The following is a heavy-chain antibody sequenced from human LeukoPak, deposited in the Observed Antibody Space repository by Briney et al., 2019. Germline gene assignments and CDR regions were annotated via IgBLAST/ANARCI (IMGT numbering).Heavy chain of an antibody. D-gene: IGHD3-10*01. Sequence: SETLSLTCTVSGYSISSGYYWGWIRQPPGKGLEWIGSIYHSGSTYYNPSLKSRVTISVDTSKNQFSLNLSSVTAADTAVYYCARRRITMVRGVTSSGQYAFDIWGQGTMVTVSS. CDR2: IYHSGST. J-gene: IGHJ3*02. CDR1: GYSISSGYY. V-gene: IGHV4-38-2*02. CDR3: ARRRITMVRGVTSSGQYAFDI.